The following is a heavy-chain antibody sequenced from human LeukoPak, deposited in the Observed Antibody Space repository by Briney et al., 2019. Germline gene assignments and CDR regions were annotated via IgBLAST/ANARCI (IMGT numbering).Heavy chain of an antibody. J-gene: IGHJ4*02. D-gene: IGHD6-19*01. V-gene: IGHV4-59*11. Sequence: SETLSLTCTVSGGSISSHYWSWIRQPPGKGLEWIGYIYYSRSTNYNPSLKSRVTISVDTSKNQFSLKLSSVTAADTAVYYCARGGFIAVALWGQGTLVTVSS. CDR3: ARGGFIAVAL. CDR1: GGSISSHY. CDR2: IYYSRST.